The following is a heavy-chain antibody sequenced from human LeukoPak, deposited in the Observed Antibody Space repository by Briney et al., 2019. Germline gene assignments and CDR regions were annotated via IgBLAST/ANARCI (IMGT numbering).Heavy chain of an antibody. Sequence: GESLKISCKVSGYTFTTYWIGWVRQMPGKGLEWMGIICPADSDTRYSPSFQGQVTISVDKSISTAYLQWSSLKASDTAIYYCAGRGTGTTLAFDYWGQGTLVTVSS. CDR3: AGRGTGTTLAFDY. CDR2: ICPADSDT. V-gene: IGHV5-51*01. D-gene: IGHD1-1*01. J-gene: IGHJ4*02. CDR1: GYTFTTYW.